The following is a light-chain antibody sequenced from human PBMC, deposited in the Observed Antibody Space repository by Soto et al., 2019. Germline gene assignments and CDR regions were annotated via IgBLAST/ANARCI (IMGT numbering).Light chain of an antibody. CDR1: ETVDTSS. Sequence: EIVLTQSPGTLSLSPGETATLSCRASETVDTSSLGWYQQKPGRAPSLLIYSASRRATGIPDRFDASGSATDFTLTINRLEPEDFAVYYCHQYGSSPLTFGGGTKVDIK. J-gene: IGKJ4*01. CDR2: SAS. CDR3: HQYGSSPLT. V-gene: IGKV3-20*01.